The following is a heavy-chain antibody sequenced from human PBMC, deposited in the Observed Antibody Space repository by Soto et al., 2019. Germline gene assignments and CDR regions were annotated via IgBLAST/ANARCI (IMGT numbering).Heavy chain of an antibody. J-gene: IGHJ4*02. D-gene: IGHD3-22*01. CDR1: GFTFSSYG. V-gene: IGHV3-30*18. Sequence: SLRLSCAASGFTFSSYGMHWVRQAPGKGLEWVAVISYDGSNKYYADSVKGRFTISRDNSKNTLYLQMNSLRAEDTAVYYCAKGYYYHSSGNEPDFDYWAQGTLVTVSS. CDR3: AKGYYYHSSGNEPDFDY. CDR2: ISYDGSNK.